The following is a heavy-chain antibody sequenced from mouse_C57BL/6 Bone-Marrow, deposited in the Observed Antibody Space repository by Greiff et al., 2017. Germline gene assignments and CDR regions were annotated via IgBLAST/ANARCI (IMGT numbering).Heavy chain of an antibody. D-gene: IGHD1-1*01. CDR1: GFTFSDYG. J-gene: IGHJ2*01. CDR2: ISSGSSTI. V-gene: IGHV5-17*01. CDR3: ARPGYYGSSLYFDY. Sequence: EVQVVESGGGLVKPGGSLKLSCAASGFTFSDYGMHWVRQAPEKGLEWVAYISSGSSTIYYADTVKGRFTISRDNAKNTLFLQMTSLRSEDTAMYYCARPGYYGSSLYFDYWGQGTTLTVSS.